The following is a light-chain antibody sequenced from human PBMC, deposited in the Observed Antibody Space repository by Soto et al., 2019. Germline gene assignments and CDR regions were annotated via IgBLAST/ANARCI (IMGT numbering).Light chain of an antibody. CDR1: QTIDNT. J-gene: IGKJ1*01. V-gene: IGKV3-15*01. Sequence: EIVLTQSPATLSLSPGERATLSCRASQTIDNTLAWYQRKPGQAPRLLIYDASTRATGVPARFSGSGSGTDFTLTISGLQSEDFAVYYCQQYKNWPRTFGQGTKVDIK. CDR3: QQYKNWPRT. CDR2: DAS.